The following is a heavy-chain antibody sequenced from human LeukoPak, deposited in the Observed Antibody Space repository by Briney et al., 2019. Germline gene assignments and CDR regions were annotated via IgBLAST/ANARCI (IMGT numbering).Heavy chain of an antibody. Sequence: PGGSLRLSCAASGFTFGSYGMHWVRQAPGKGLEWVAVIWYDGSNKYYADSVKGRFTISRDNSKNTLYLQMNSLRAEDTAVYYCAKADDFWSGYPDYWGQGTLVTVSS. V-gene: IGHV3-33*06. D-gene: IGHD3-3*01. CDR2: IWYDGSNK. CDR3: AKADDFWSGYPDY. CDR1: GFTFGSYG. J-gene: IGHJ4*02.